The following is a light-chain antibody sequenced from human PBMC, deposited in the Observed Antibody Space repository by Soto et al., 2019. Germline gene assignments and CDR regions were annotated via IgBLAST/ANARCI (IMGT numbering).Light chain of an antibody. CDR3: LQHHSYAYT. CDR1: QDSRND. CDR2: AAS. V-gene: IGKV1-17*01. J-gene: IGKJ2*01. Sequence: IQMTQSPSSLSASVGDRVTITCRASQDSRNDLGWYQQKPGKAPKRLIYAASTLQRGVSSRFSGSGSGTEYTITLRSLQPVDFATSSCLQHHSYAYTFGQGTKLEIK.